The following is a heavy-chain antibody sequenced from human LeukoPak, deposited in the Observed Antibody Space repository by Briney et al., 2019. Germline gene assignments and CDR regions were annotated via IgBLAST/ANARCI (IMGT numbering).Heavy chain of an antibody. CDR3: ARDRRDYYYYGMDV. Sequence: GGSLRLPCAASGFTFSDYSMNWVRQAPGKGLEWISYISRSSNIMNYANSVKSRFTISRSTAKNSLYLQMNSLRDEDTAIYYCARDRRDYYYYGMDVWGQGTTVTVSS. CDR2: ISRSSNIM. CDR1: GFTFSDYS. V-gene: IGHV3-48*02. J-gene: IGHJ6*02.